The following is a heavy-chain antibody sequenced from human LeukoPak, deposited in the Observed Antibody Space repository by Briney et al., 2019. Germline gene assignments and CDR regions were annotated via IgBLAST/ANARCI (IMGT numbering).Heavy chain of an antibody. D-gene: IGHD6-13*01. V-gene: IGHV4-30-2*01. CDR3: ARDSREQLGDAFDI. CDR1: GGSISSGGYY. Sequence: SETLSLTCTVSGGSISSGGYYWSWIRQPPGKGLEWIGYIYHSGSTYYNPSLKSRVTISVDRSKNQFSLKLSSVTAADTAVYYCARDSREQLGDAFDIWGQGTMVTVSS. J-gene: IGHJ3*02. CDR2: IYHSGST.